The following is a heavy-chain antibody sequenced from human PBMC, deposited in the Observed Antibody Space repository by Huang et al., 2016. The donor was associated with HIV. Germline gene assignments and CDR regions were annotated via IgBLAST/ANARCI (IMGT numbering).Heavy chain of an antibody. J-gene: IGHJ6*02. CDR1: GTSMPSITFD. D-gene: IGHD2-2*03. CDR3: AREVRSVDTDRPDGYYYRGLDV. Sequence: QLRESGPGLVTPSETLSLTCSASGTSMPSITFDLGWFRQPPGRGLEWIGSVYFLGNTYNNPALKSRVTICIDTANKQYSMGLTSVTAADTAVYFCAREVRSVDTDRPDGYYYRGLDVWGQGTTVIVSS. V-gene: IGHV4-39*02. CDR2: VYFLGNT.